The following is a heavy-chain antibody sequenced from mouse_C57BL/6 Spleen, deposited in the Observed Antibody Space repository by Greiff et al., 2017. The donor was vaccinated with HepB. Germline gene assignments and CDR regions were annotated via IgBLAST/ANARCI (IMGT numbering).Heavy chain of an antibody. CDR1: GFTFSSYA. V-gene: IGHV5-4*03. Sequence: EVMLVESGGGLVKPGGSLKLSCAASGFTFSSYAMSWVRQTPEKRLEWVATISDGGSYTYYPDNVKGRFTISRDNAKNNLYLQMSHLKSEDTAMYYCARYRIITTVVATGPFDYWGQGTTLTVSS. D-gene: IGHD1-1*01. CDR2: ISDGGSYT. CDR3: ARYRIITTVVATGPFDY. J-gene: IGHJ2*01.